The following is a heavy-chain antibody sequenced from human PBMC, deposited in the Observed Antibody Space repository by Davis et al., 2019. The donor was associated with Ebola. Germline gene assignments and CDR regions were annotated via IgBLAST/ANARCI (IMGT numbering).Heavy chain of an antibody. CDR2: INPHNGNT. Sequence: ASVKVSCKASGYTFTSYGISWVRQAPGQGLEWMGWINPHNGNTNYAQNVQGRVTMTTDTSTTTAYMELRSLRSDDTAVYYCATDRGYSYGYDYWGQGTLVTVSS. CDR1: GYTFTSYG. D-gene: IGHD5-18*01. V-gene: IGHV1-18*04. CDR3: ATDRGYSYGYDY. J-gene: IGHJ4*02.